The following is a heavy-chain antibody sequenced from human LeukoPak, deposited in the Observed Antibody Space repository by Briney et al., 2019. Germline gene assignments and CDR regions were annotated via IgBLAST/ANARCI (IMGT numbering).Heavy chain of an antibody. V-gene: IGHV3-7*04. CDR3: ARDGTYTDYAPDFDS. Sequence: PGGSLRLSCAASGFTFSRFWMSWVRQAPGKGLEWVANIKQDGSEKYYVASVKGRFTISRDNAKNSLYLQMSSLRAEDTAVFYCARDGTYTDYAPDFDSCGQGTLVNGSS. D-gene: IGHD4-17*01. CDR1: GFTFSRFW. J-gene: IGHJ4*02. CDR2: IKQDGSEK.